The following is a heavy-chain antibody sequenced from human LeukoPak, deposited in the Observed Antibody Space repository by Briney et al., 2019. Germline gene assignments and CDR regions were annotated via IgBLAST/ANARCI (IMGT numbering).Heavy chain of an antibody. CDR3: TRPEHMVRGVNSYYMDV. V-gene: IGHV1-69*06. CDR2: IIPIFGTA. Sequence: ASVKVSCKASGGTFSSYAISWVRQAPGQGLEWMGGIIPIFGTANYAQKFRGRVTITADKSTRTAYMELSSLRSEDTAVYYCTRPEHMVRGVNSYYMDVWGKGTTVTISS. CDR1: GGTFSSYA. D-gene: IGHD3-10*01. J-gene: IGHJ6*03.